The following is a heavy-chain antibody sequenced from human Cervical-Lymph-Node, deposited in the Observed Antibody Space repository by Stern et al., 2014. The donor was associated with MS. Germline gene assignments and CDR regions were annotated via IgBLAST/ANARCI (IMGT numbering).Heavy chain of an antibody. CDR2: VDPKDGAT. Sequence: VQLVQSGAEVKKPGATVNISCKVSGYTFIDYYLHWVRQAPGQGLEWMGLVDPKDGATKYAEKFQGRFTITADTSIDTAYMDLSGLRSEDTAVYYCTGRNFGPWGQGTLVSVSS. CDR1: GYTFIDYY. J-gene: IGHJ5*02. CDR3: TGRNFGP. V-gene: IGHV1-69-2*01.